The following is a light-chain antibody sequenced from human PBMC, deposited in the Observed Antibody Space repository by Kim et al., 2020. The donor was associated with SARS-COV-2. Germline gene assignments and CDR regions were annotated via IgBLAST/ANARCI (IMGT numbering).Light chain of an antibody. Sequence: DIQMAQSPSSLSASVGDRVTITCRASQDIKNYLAWYRQKPGKVPEVLIYAASILQSGVPSRISGSGSGTDFTLTINSLQPEDVATDYWQKYNSAPWTFGQGTKVEIK. CDR1: QDIKNY. CDR2: AAS. V-gene: IGKV1-27*01. CDR3: QKYNSAPWT. J-gene: IGKJ1*01.